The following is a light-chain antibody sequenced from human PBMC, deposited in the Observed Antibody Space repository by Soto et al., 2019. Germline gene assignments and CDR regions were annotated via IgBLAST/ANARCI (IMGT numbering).Light chain of an antibody. CDR2: DAS. CDR3: QHYKSFPWT. J-gene: IGKJ1*01. Sequence: DIQLTQSPSTLSASVGDRVTITCRASQTISNWLAWYQQRPGKAPQLLISDASRLESGVPSRFSGGGSGTEFTLTISSLQPDDFATYYCQHYKSFPWTFGQGTKVDIK. V-gene: IGKV1-5*01. CDR1: QTISNW.